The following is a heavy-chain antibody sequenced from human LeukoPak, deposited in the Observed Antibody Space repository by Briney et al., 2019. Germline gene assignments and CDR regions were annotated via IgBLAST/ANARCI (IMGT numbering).Heavy chain of an antibody. CDR3: ARRRVEMSTIMEGNWLDP. CDR2: TYHSGST. D-gene: IGHD5-24*01. J-gene: IGHJ5*02. V-gene: IGHV4-59*08. Sequence: SETLSLTCTVSGGSISSYYWSWIRQPPGKGLEWIGFTYHSGSTHYNPSLKSRVTISVDTSKNQFSLRLSSMTAADTAVYYCARRRVEMSTIMEGNWLDPWGQGTLVTVSS. CDR1: GGSISSYY.